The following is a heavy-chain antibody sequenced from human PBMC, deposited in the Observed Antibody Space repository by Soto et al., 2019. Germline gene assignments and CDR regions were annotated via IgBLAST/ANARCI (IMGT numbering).Heavy chain of an antibody. V-gene: IGHV3-15*01. CDR3: TTSIAARREYYYYYYGMDV. Sequence: GGSLRLSCAASGFTFSNAWMSWVRQAPGKGLEWVGRIKSKTDGGTTDYAAPVKGRFTISRDDSKNTLYLQMNSLKTEDTAVYYCTTSIAARREYYYYYYGMDVWGQGTTVTVSS. CDR1: GFTFSNAW. CDR2: IKSKTDGGTT. D-gene: IGHD6-6*01. J-gene: IGHJ6*02.